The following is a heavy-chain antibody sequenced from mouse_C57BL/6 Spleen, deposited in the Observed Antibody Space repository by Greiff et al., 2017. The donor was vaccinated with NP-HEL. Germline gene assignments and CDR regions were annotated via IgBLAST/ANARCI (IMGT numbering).Heavy chain of an antibody. CDR1: GYAFSSSW. Sequence: QVQLKQSGPELVKPGASVKISCKASGYAFSSSWMNWVKQRPGKGLEWIGRIYPGDGDTNYNGKFKGKATLTADKSSSTAYMQLSSLTSEDSAVYFCARGGYGNQNYFDYWGQGTTLTVSS. CDR2: IYPGDGDT. D-gene: IGHD2-1*01. CDR3: ARGGYGNQNYFDY. J-gene: IGHJ2*01. V-gene: IGHV1-82*01.